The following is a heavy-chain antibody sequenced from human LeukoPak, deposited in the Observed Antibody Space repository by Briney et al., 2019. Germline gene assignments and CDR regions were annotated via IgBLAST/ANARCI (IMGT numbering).Heavy chain of an antibody. J-gene: IGHJ6*03. V-gene: IGHV4-59*01. D-gene: IGHD3-10*01. CDR2: IYYSGST. CDR1: GGSFSGYY. CDR3: ARVTYGFVDYYYYMDV. Sequence: SETLSLTCAVYGGSFSGYYWSWIRQPPGKGLEWIGYIYYSGSTNYNPSLKSRVTISVDTSKNQFSLKLSSATAADTAVYYCARVTYGFVDYYYYMDVWGKGTTVTVSS.